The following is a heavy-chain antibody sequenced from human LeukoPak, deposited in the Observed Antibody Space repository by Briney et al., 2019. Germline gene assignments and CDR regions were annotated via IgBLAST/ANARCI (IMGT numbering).Heavy chain of an antibody. V-gene: IGHV3-23*01. D-gene: IGHD3-3*01. CDR2: ISGSGGST. CDR1: GFTFSRFG. J-gene: IGHJ5*02. CDR3: AKESAPYYDFWSGPRAKYNWFDP. Sequence: GRYLRLSCAASGFTFSRFGMHWVRQAPGKGLEWVSAISGSGGSTYYADSVKGRFTISRDNSKNTLYLQMNSLRAEDTAVYYCAKESAPYYDFWSGPRAKYNWFDPWGQGTLVTVSS.